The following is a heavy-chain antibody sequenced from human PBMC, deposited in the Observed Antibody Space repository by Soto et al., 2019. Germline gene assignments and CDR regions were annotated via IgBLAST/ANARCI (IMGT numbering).Heavy chain of an antibody. CDR1: GYTFTSYD. D-gene: IGHD3-3*01. CDR3: ARPRFLESNSFDP. CDR2: MNPNSGNT. Sequence: QVQLVQSGAEVKKPGASVKVSCKASGYTFTSYDINWVRQATGQGLEWMGWMNPNSGNTGYAQKLQDRVTMTKNTSISTASMELGILRSEDQAVYYCARPRFLESNSFDPWGQGTLVTVSS. J-gene: IGHJ5*02. V-gene: IGHV1-8*01.